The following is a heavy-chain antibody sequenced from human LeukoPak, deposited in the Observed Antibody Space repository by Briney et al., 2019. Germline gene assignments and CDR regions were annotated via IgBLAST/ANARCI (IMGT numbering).Heavy chain of an antibody. Sequence: SETLSLTCTVSGGFISSSNYYWGWIRQPPGTGLEWIGSIYYSGSTYSNPSLKSRVTISVDTSKNQFSLKLSSVTAADTAVYYCARPTSGSYSAPFDYWGQGTLVTVSS. D-gene: IGHD1-26*01. CDR3: ARPTSGSYSAPFDY. J-gene: IGHJ4*02. CDR2: IYYSGST. CDR1: GGFISSSNYY. V-gene: IGHV4-39*01.